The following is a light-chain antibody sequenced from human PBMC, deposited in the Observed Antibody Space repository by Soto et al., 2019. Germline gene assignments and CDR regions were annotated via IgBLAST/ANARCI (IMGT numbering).Light chain of an antibody. CDR1: QSVTSK. CDR2: GAS. V-gene: IGKV3-15*01. J-gene: IGKJ2*01. CDR3: QHYNDLPYT. Sequence: EIVMTQSPATLSVSPGERAILSCRASQSVTSKLAWYQQKPGQAPRLLIYGASSRATGSPVRFSGSGSGTEFTLTISSLQSEDFAVYYFQHYNDLPYTFGPGTKLEIK.